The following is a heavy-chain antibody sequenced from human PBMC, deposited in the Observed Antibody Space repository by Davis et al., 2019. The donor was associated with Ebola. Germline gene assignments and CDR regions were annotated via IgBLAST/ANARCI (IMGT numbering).Heavy chain of an antibody. CDR1: GYTFTSYA. V-gene: IGHV1-3*01. CDR3: ARVRTPGGGRSLYYYGMDV. Sequence: ASVKVSCKASGYTFTSYAMHWVRQAPGQRLEWMGWINAGNGNTKYSQKFQGRVTITRDTSASTAYMELSSLRSEDTAVYYCARVRTPGGGRSLYYYGMDVWGQGTTVTVSS. CDR2: INAGNGNT. D-gene: IGHD1-26*01. J-gene: IGHJ6*02.